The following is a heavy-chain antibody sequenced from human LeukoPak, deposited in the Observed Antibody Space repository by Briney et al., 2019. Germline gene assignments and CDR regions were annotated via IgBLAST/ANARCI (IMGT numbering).Heavy chain of an antibody. CDR2: NKPNSGGT. D-gene: IGHD6-13*01. CDR1: GYTFTGYY. Sequence: ASVKVSCKASGYTFTGYYMHWVRQAPGQGLEWMGWNKPNSGGTNYAQKFQGRVTMTRDTSISTAYMELSRLTSDDTAVYYCARHGAAGSSHVDPWGQGTLVTISS. V-gene: IGHV1-2*02. CDR3: ARHGAAGSSHVDP. J-gene: IGHJ5*02.